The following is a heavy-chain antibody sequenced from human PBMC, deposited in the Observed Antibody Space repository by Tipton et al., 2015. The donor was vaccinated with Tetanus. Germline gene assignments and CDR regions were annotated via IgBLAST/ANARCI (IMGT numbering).Heavy chain of an antibody. CDR3: ARLSIASTGTYGLTFYYGMDV. Sequence: TLSLTCTVSSASISSSDFSWGWIRQPPGGGLEWIGTVYYSGSTYYNPPLKSRVAISVDTSKNPFSLRLSSVTAADTAVYYCARLSIASTGTYGLTFYYGMDVWGPGTTVTVSS. D-gene: IGHD6-13*01. J-gene: IGHJ6*02. CDR2: VYYSGST. CDR1: SASISSSDFS. V-gene: IGHV4-39*02.